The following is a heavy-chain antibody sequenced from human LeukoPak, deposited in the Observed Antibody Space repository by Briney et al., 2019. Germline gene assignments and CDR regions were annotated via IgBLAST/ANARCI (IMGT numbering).Heavy chain of an antibody. Sequence: PSETLSLTCAVYGGSFSGYYWSWIRQPPGKGLEWIGEINHSGSTNYNPSLKSRVTISVDTSKNQFSLKLSSVTAADTAVYYRARSPPRNYYDSSGYYPYWGQGTLVTVSS. V-gene: IGHV4-34*01. J-gene: IGHJ4*02. CDR2: INHSGST. D-gene: IGHD3-22*01. CDR3: ARSPPRNYYDSSGYYPY. CDR1: GGSFSGYY.